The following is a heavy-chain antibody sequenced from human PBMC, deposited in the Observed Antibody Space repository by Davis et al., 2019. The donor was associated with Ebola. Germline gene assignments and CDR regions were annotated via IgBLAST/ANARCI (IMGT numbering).Heavy chain of an antibody. D-gene: IGHD6-13*01. CDR3: SAAGHVDY. CDR2: IRSKANGYAT. Sequence: GESLKISCAASGFTFSGSAMHWVRQASGKGLEWVGRIRSKANGYATAYAASVKGRFTISRDDSKNTAYLQMNSLKTEDTAVYYCSAAGHVDYWGQGTLVTVSS. V-gene: IGHV3-73*01. CDR1: GFTFSGSA. J-gene: IGHJ4*02.